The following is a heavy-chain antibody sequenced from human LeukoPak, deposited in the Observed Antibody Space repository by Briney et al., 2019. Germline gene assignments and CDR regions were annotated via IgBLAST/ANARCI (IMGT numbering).Heavy chain of an antibody. D-gene: IGHD3-3*01. CDR1: GFTFSSYA. CDR3: ARNLKPGGKTGIFGVVITRDFVY. Sequence: GGSLRLSCAASGFTFSSYAMRWVRQAPGKGLEWVSAISGSGGSTYYADSVKGRFTISRDNAKNSLYLQMNSLRAEDTAVYYCARNLKPGGKTGIFGVVITRDFVYWGEGALVTVSS. V-gene: IGHV3-23*01. CDR2: ISGSGGST. J-gene: IGHJ4*02.